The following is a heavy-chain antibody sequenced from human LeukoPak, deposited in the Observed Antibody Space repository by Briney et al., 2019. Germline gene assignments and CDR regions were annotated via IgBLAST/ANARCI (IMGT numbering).Heavy chain of an antibody. Sequence: PGGSLRLSCAASVFSFSSYAMCWGRAAPGGGLGCVSPISSRDGSTHYALSGKRRFTISRDNSKNTLYVQMTSLRAEDTAVYYGAKDGHSGYSYGHYYFDYWGQGTLVTVSS. D-gene: IGHD5-18*01. CDR1: VFSFSSYA. J-gene: IGHJ4*02. CDR3: AKDGHSGYSYGHYYFDY. CDR2: ISSRDGST. V-gene: IGHV3-23*01.